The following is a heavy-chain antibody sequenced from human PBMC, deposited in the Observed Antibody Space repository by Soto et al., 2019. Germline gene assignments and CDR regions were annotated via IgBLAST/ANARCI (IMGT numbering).Heavy chain of an antibody. Sequence: EAQLVESGGGLVQPGGSLRLSCAASGFTLSNYWMHWVRQAPGKGLVWVSRINPDGSDTDYADSVKGRFTISRDDANKTLYLHMNPLRAEDPAVYYCAREGSGSGWFDPWGQGTLVTVSS. CDR3: AREGSGSGWFDP. CDR1: GFTLSNYW. V-gene: IGHV3-74*01. J-gene: IGHJ5*02. D-gene: IGHD3-10*01. CDR2: INPDGSDT.